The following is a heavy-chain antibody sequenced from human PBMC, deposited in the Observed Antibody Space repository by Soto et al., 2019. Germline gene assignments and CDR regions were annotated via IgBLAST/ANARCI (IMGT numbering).Heavy chain of an antibody. CDR2: IYPVDSDT. D-gene: IGHD6-6*01. CDR3: ARHGYSSSHWYFDL. J-gene: IGHJ2*01. V-gene: IGHV5-51*01. Sequence: GESLKISCKGSGYSFASYWIGWVRQMPGKGLEWMGIIYPVDSDTGYSPSVQGQVTISADKSISTAYLQWSSLKASDTDMYYCARHGYSSSHWYFDLWGRGTLVTVSS. CDR1: GYSFASYW.